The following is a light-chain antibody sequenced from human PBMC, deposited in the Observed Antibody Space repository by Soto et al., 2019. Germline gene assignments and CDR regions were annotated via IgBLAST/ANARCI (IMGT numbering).Light chain of an antibody. V-gene: IGLV2-14*01. CDR1: SSNIGNNI. Sequence: QSVLTQPPSASGTPGQRVTISCSGSSSNIGNNIVNWYQQLPGTAPKLMIYEVSNRPSGVSNRFSGSKSGNTASLTISGLQAEDEADYYCSSYTSSSSVVFGGGTKLTVL. CDR3: SSYTSSSSVV. CDR2: EVS. J-gene: IGLJ2*01.